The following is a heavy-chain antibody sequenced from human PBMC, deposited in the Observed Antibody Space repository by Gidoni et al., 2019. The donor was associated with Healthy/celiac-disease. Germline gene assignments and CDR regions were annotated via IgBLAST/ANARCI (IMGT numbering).Heavy chain of an antibody. CDR2: IKHSGST. J-gene: IGHJ6*02. Sequence: QVQLQQWGAGLLKPSETLSLTCAVYGGSFSGYYWSWIRQPPGKGLEWIGEIKHSGSTNYNPSLKSRVTISVDTSKNQFSLKLSSVTAADTAVYYCATGTSDIVVVPAAMGDYYYYGMDVWGQGTTVTVSS. CDR1: GGSFSGYY. CDR3: ATGTSDIVVVPAAMGDYYYYGMDV. V-gene: IGHV4-34*01. D-gene: IGHD2-2*01.